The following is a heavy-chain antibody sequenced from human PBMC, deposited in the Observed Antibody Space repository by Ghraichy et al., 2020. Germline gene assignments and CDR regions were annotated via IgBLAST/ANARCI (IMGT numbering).Heavy chain of an antibody. CDR1: GFTFRTYG. J-gene: IGHJ4*02. D-gene: IGHD3-10*01. CDR3: ARGPSGESGHFDY. Sequence: GGSLRLSCAASGFTFRTYGMNWVRQEPGKGLEWVSSIGTSSSYINYAESLKGRVTISRDNARNSLHLQMNSLRPEDTAVYYCARGPSGESGHFDYWGQGTLVTVSS. CDR2: IGTSSSYI. V-gene: IGHV3-21*01.